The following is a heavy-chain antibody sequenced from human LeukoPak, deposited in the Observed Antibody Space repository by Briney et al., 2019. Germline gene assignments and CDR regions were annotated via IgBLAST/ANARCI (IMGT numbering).Heavy chain of an antibody. Sequence: SETLSLTCTVSRGPVHTTDFYWSWVRQPPGKGLEWIGYIYYSDSTYYNPSLKSRVTISVDMSKNQFSLELTSVTAADTAVYFCARRSVVGPTGYFSYYGIDVWGQGTTVTVSS. CDR3: ARRSVVGPTGYFSYYGIDV. D-gene: IGHD1-26*01. V-gene: IGHV4-30-4*01. CDR2: IYYSDST. J-gene: IGHJ6*02. CDR1: RGPVHTTDFY.